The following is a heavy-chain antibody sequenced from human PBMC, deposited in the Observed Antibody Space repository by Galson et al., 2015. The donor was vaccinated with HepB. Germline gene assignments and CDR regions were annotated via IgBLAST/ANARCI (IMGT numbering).Heavy chain of an antibody. D-gene: IGHD1-26*01. Sequence: QSGAEVKKPGESLKISCKGFGYSFTNYWIAWVRQMPGKGLEWMGIIYPGTSDTRYSPSFQGQVIISADKSVSTAYLQWSSLKASDSGIYHCARQWAPGTSWFDPWGQGTLVTVSS. J-gene: IGHJ5*02. CDR3: ARQWAPGTSWFDP. CDR2: IYPGTSDT. V-gene: IGHV5-51*01. CDR1: GYSFTNYW.